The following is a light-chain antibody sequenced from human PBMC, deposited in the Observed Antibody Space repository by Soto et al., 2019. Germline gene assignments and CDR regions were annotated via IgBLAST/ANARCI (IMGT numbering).Light chain of an antibody. J-gene: IGKJ5*01. CDR1: QTVSSN. V-gene: IGKV3D-15*01. Sequence: EIILTQSPDTLSLSPGERATLSCRASQTVSSNYLAWCQQRPGQAPRLLIYGASNRATGIPARFSGSGSGTDFTLTISSLQSEDFAVYYCQQYNNWPPITFGQGTRLEI. CDR3: QQYNNWPPIT. CDR2: GAS.